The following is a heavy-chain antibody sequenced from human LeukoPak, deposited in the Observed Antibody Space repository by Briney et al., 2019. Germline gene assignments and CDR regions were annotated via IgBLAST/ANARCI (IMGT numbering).Heavy chain of an antibody. J-gene: IGHJ5*02. CDR3: ARNGGSGSYGWFDP. CDR2: INRSGST. CDR1: GGSFSGYH. Sequence: SETLSLPCAVYGGSFSGYHWSWIRHPTGKGREGIGEINRSGSTNYNPSLKSRVTISVHTYKNQFSLKLSSVTAADTAVYYCARNGGSGSYGWFDPWGQGTLVTVSS. D-gene: IGHD1-26*01. V-gene: IGHV4-34*01.